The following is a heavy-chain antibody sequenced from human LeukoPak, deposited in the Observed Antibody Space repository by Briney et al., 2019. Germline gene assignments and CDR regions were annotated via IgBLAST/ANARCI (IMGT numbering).Heavy chain of an antibody. D-gene: IGHD7-27*01. J-gene: IGHJ4*02. CDR3: ASTRANWGPGHFDY. CDR2: IYTSGST. Sequence: SETLSLTCTVSGGFISSYYWSWIRQPAGKGLEWIGRIYTSGSTNYNPSLKSRVTMSVDTSKNQFSLKLSSVTAADTAVYYCASTRANWGPGHFDYWGQGTLVTVSS. V-gene: IGHV4-4*07. CDR1: GGFISSYY.